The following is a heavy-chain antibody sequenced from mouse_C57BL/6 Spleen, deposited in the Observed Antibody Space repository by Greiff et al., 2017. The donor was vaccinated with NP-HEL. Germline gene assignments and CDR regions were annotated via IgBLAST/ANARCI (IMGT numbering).Heavy chain of an antibody. D-gene: IGHD1-1*01. CDR3: ARWGVTTVVATDYAMDY. J-gene: IGHJ4*01. V-gene: IGHV1-52*01. CDR1: GYTFTSYW. CDR2: IDPSDSET. Sequence: VQLQQPGAELVRPGSSVKLSCKASGYTFTSYWMHWVKQRPIQGLEWIGNIDPSDSETHYNQKFKDKATLTVDKSSSTAYMQLSSLTSEDSAVYYCARWGVTTVVATDYAMDYWGQGTSVTVSS.